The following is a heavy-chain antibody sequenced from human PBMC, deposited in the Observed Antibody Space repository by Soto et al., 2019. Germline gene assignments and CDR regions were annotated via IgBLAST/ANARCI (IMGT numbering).Heavy chain of an antibody. CDR3: AREMVQSTDAFDI. CDR2: IRGSGGTT. D-gene: IGHD1-1*01. CDR1: GFSFSSYA. V-gene: IGHV3-23*01. J-gene: IGHJ3*02. Sequence: GGSLRLSCAASGFSFSSYAMSWVRQAPGKGLEWVSTIRGSGGTTYYADSVKGRFTISRDNSKNTLYLQMNSLRAEDTAVYYCAREMVQSTDAFDIWGQGTMVTVSS.